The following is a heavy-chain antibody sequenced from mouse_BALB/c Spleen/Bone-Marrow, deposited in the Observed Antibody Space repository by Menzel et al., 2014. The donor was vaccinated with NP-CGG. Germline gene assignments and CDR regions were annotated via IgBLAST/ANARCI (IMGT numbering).Heavy chain of an antibody. CDR1: GYTFTSYW. J-gene: IGHJ4*01. CDR3: ARSYYGRAMDY. D-gene: IGHD1-1*01. V-gene: IGHV1S41*01. CDR2: IAPGSGST. Sequence: DLVKPGASVKLSCKASGYTFTSYWINWIKQRPGQGLEWIGRIAPGSGSTYYDGMFKGKATLTVDTSSSTAYIQLSSLSSEDSAVYFCARSYYGRAMDYWGQGTSVTVFS.